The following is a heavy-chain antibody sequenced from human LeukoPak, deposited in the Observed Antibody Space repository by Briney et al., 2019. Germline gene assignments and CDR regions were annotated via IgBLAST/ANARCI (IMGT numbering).Heavy chain of an antibody. Sequence: SETLSLTCTVSGGSISSGSYYWSWIRQPAGKGLEWIGRIYTSGSTNYNPSLKSRVTISVDTSKNQFSLKLSSVTAADTAVYYCASIIVGAVGAYFDYWGQGTLVTVSS. J-gene: IGHJ4*02. CDR1: GGSISSGSYY. V-gene: IGHV4-61*02. CDR3: ASIIVGAVGAYFDY. CDR2: IYTSGST. D-gene: IGHD1-26*01.